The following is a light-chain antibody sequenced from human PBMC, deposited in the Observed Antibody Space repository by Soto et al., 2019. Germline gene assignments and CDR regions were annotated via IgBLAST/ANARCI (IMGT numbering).Light chain of an antibody. V-gene: IGKV3-11*01. J-gene: IGKJ5*01. Sequence: EIVLTQSPATLSLSPGERATLSCRASQSVSSYLAWYQQKPGQAPRLLIYDASNRATGIPARFSGSGSGTDFTLIISSLEPEDFAVYYCHQRSDWPITFGQGTRLQIK. CDR3: HQRSDWPIT. CDR1: QSVSSY. CDR2: DAS.